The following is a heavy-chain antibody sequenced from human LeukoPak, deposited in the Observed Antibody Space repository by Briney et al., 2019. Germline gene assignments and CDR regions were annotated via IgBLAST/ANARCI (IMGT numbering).Heavy chain of an antibody. V-gene: IGHV3-30*03. CDR3: ARDRRLHN. Sequence: GGSLRLSCAASGFTFSTYAMHWVRQAPGKGLEWVAVISYDGSNKYYPDSVKGRFTISRDNAKNSLYLQMNSLRAEDTASYYCARDRRLHNWGQGTLVTVSS. CDR2: ISYDGSNK. J-gene: IGHJ4*02. CDR1: GFTFSTYA. D-gene: IGHD1-14*01.